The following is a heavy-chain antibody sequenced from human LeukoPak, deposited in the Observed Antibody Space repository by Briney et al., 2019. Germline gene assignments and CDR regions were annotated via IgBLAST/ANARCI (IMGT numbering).Heavy chain of an antibody. Sequence: GRSLRLSCAASGFIFRSYPMHWIRQAPGKGLNRVAVVSSVGSGENYADSVNGRFTISRDSSKTTPNLQMKSLRVEDTAKFYWARDSVGTAFDLWGQGTMVTVSS. CDR1: GFIFRSYP. V-gene: IGHV3-30*04. D-gene: IGHD1-26*01. CDR3: ARDSVGTAFDL. J-gene: IGHJ3*01. CDR2: VSSVGSGE.